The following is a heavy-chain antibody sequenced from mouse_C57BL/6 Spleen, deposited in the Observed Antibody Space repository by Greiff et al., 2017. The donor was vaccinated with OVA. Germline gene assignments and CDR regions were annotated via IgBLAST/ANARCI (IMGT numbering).Heavy chain of an antibody. CDR2: IYPRSGNT. D-gene: IGHD4-1*01. V-gene: IGHV1-81*01. CDR3: ARWAWDGWYFDV. J-gene: IGHJ1*03. Sequence: QVQLQQSGAELARPGASVKLSCKASGYTFTSYGISWVKQRTGQGLEWIGEIYPRSGNTYYNEKFKGKATLTADKSSSTAYMELRSLTSEYSAVYFCARWAWDGWYFDVWGTGTTVTVSS. CDR1: GYTFTSYG.